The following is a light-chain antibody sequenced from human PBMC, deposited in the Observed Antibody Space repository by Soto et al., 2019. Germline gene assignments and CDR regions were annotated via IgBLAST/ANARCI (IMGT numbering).Light chain of an antibody. Sequence: DIQMTQSPSSVSASVGDRVTITCRASQGINNWLAWYQQKTGKAPKLLKYSATSLQRGVPSRYSGVGSGTFFTLSITSLQPEDFATYYCQQSNSIPLTFGGGTKVDIK. CDR1: QGINNW. V-gene: IGKV1-12*01. CDR2: SAT. CDR3: QQSNSIPLT. J-gene: IGKJ4*01.